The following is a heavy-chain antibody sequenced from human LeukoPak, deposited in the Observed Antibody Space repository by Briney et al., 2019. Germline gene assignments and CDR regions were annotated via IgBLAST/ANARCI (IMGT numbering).Heavy chain of an antibody. CDR1: GFTFSSHA. D-gene: IGHD2-15*01. CDR3: AKEGDSVVVAAADY. Sequence: GGSLRLSCAASGFTFSSHAMSWVRQAPGKGLEWVSAISGSGGSTYYADSVKGRFTISRDNSKNTLYLQMNSLRAEDTAVYYCAKEGDSVVVAAADYWGQGTLVTVSS. V-gene: IGHV3-23*01. J-gene: IGHJ4*02. CDR2: ISGSGGST.